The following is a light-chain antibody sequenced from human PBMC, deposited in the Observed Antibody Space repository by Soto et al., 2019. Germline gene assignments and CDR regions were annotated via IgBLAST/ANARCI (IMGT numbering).Light chain of an antibody. V-gene: IGKV3-20*01. Sequence: EIVLTQSPGTLSLSPGEGATLSCRASQSVYNNYLAWYQQKPGQAPRLLISGASTRATGIPDRFSGSGSGTDFTLSISRLESEDFAVYYCQHYGTSPQHTFGQGTKLEIK. CDR3: QHYGTSPQHT. J-gene: IGKJ2*01. CDR1: QSVYNNY. CDR2: GAS.